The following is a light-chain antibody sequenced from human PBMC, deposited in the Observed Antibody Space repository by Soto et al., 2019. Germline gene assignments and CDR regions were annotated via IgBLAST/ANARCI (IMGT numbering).Light chain of an antibody. CDR1: TGDFNDFDS. CDR2: DFT. V-gene: IGLV2-14*03. J-gene: IGLJ1*01. CDR3: VAYRDPGTYV. Sequence: QSALAQPASVSGSPGQSISISCTGPTGDFNDFDSVSWYQHRPGEAPELKILDFTYRPSGVSERFSGSRSGSAASLTISGLQAEDEAEYYCVAYRDPGTYVFGPGTKLTV.